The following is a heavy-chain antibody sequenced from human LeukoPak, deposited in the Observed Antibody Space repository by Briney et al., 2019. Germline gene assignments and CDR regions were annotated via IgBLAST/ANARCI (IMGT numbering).Heavy chain of an antibody. D-gene: IGHD6-13*01. CDR2: INQGGSEK. CDR3: VCAAAGPHWTYFDY. J-gene: IGHJ4*02. V-gene: IGHV3-7*01. CDR1: GFTFSSYW. Sequence: GGSLRLSCAASGFTFSSYWMSWVRQAPGKGLEWVANINQGGSEKYYVDSVKGRFTVSRDNAKNSLYLQMNSLRDEDTAVYYCVCAAAGPHWTYFDYWGQGTLVTVSS.